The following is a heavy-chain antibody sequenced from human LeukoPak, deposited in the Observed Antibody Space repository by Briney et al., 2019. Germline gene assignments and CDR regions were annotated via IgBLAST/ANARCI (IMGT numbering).Heavy chain of an antibody. CDR2: IKQGGSEK. D-gene: IGHD3-22*01. J-gene: IGHJ4*02. V-gene: IGHV3-7*01. Sequence: GGSLRLSCAASGFTFSSYWMSWVRQAPGKGLEGVANIKQGGSEKYYVDSVKGRFTISRDNAKNSLYLQMNSLRAEDTAVYFCAREGSGYYIDHWGQGTLVTVSS. CDR1: GFTFSSYW. CDR3: AREGSGYYIDH.